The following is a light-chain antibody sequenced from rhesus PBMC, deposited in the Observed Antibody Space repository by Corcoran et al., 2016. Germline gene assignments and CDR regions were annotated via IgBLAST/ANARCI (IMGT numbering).Light chain of an antibody. Sequence: DIQMTQSPSSLSATVGDRVTVTCRASQGINKELSWYQQKPGKAPTLLIYAASSLQTGVSSRFSGSGPWTDFTRTISSLQPEDVATYYCLQDYTTPWTFGQGTKVEIK. J-gene: IGKJ1*01. V-gene: IGKV1-94*01. CDR3: LQDYTTPWT. CDR1: QGINKE. CDR2: AAS.